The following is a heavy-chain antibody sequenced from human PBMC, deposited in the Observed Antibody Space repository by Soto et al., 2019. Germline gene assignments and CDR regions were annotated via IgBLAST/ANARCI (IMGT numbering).Heavy chain of an antibody. V-gene: IGHV3-11*01. CDR2: ISSSGSTI. Sequence: QVQLVESGGGLVKPGGSLRLSCAASGFTFSDYYMSWIRQAPGKGLEWVSYISSSGSTIYYADSVKGRFTISRDNAKNSRYLKMNSLRADDTAVYYCAREEGPVDIVASIRFDYWGQGTLVTVSS. D-gene: IGHD5-12*01. J-gene: IGHJ4*02. CDR3: AREEGPVDIVASIRFDY. CDR1: GFTFSDYY.